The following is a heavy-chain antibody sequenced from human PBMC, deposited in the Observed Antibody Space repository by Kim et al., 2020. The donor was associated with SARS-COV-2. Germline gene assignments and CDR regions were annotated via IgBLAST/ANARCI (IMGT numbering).Heavy chain of an antibody. CDR2: IYYSGST. CDR1: GGSISSSSYY. D-gene: IGHD2-15*01. Sequence: SETLSLTCTVSGGSISSSSYYWGWIRQPPGKGLEWIGSIYYSGSTYYNPSLKSRVTISVDTSKNQFSLKLSSVTAADTAVYYCARQRGYCSGGSCYSKYYFDYWGQGTLVTVSS. CDR3: ARQRGYCSGGSCYSKYYFDY. V-gene: IGHV4-39*01. J-gene: IGHJ4*02.